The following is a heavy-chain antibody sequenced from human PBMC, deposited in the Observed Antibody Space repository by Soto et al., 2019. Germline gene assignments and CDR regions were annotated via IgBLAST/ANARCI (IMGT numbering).Heavy chain of an antibody. D-gene: IGHD1-26*01. CDR2: IYYSGST. J-gene: IGHJ4*02. CDR1: GGSISSYY. V-gene: IGHV4-59*01. Sequence: KTSETLSLTCTVSGGSISSYYWSWIRQPPGKGLEWIGYIYYSGSTNYNPSLKSRVTISVDTSKNQFSLKLSSVTAADTAVYYCARARPSGSYYPFDYWGQGTLVTVSS. CDR3: ARARPSGSYYPFDY.